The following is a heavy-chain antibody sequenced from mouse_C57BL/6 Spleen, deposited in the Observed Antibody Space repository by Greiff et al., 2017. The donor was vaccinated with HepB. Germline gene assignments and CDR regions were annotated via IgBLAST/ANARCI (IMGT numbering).Heavy chain of an antibody. J-gene: IGHJ4*01. CDR3: ARRTVVAPYAMDY. CDR2: IYPGSGST. V-gene: IGHV1-55*01. Sequence: VQLQHPGAELVKPGASVKMSCKASGYTFTSYWITWVKQRPGQGLEWIGDIYPGSGSTNYNEKFKSKATLTVDTSSSTAYMQLSSLTAEDSAVYYCARRTVVAPYAMDYWGQGTSVTVSS. CDR1: GYTFTSYW. D-gene: IGHD1-1*01.